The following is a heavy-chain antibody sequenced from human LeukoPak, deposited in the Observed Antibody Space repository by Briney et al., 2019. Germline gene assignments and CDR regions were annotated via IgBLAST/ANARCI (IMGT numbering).Heavy chain of an antibody. CDR3: ARGLGTYPYYFAY. Sequence: SETLSLTCTVSGGSISGYYWSWLRLPPGKGPEWIGSISYSGSTNYNPSLKSRVTISIDTSKNHFSLKVTSVTAADTAVYYCARGLGTYPYYFAYWGKETRVTVSS. J-gene: IGHJ4*02. V-gene: IGHV4-59*01. D-gene: IGHD1-26*01. CDR2: ISYSGST. CDR1: GGSISGYY.